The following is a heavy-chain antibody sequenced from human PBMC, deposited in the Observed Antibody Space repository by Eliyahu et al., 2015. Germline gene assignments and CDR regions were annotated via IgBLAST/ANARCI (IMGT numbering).Heavy chain of an antibody. V-gene: IGHV3-30*18. CDR2: ISYDGSNK. J-gene: IGHJ4*02. CDR3: AKGGSATVTTFDY. D-gene: IGHD4-17*01. Sequence: QVQLVESGGGXVQPGRSLXLSCAAXGXXFSSYGMXWVRQAPGKGLEWVAVISYDGSNKYYADSVKGRFTISRDNSKNTLYLQMNSLRAEDTAVYYCAKGGSATVTTFDYWGQGTLVTVSS. CDR1: GXXFSSYG.